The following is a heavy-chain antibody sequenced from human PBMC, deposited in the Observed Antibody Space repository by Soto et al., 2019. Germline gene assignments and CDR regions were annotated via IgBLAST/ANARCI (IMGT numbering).Heavy chain of an antibody. D-gene: IGHD3-10*01. Sequence: GGSLRLSCAASGFTFSSFVIHWVRHAPGKGLEWVAAILYDGSNKDYADSVKGRFTISGDNSKNTLYLQMNSLRAEDTAVYYCARDYDLRGMDVWGQGTTVTVSS. CDR2: ILYDGSNK. CDR1: GFTFSSFV. CDR3: ARDYDLRGMDV. J-gene: IGHJ6*02. V-gene: IGHV3-30-3*01.